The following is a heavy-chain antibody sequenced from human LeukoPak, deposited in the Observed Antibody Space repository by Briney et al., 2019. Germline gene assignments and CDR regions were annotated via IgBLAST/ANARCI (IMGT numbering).Heavy chain of an antibody. Sequence: PGGSLRLSCAASGFTFSSYSMNWVRQAPGKGLEWVSSISSSSSYIYYADSVKGRFTISRDNAKNSLYLQMNSLRAEDTAVYYCARDLMGYSSSWSHFDYWGQGTLVTVSS. V-gene: IGHV3-21*01. J-gene: IGHJ4*02. CDR2: ISSSSSYI. CDR3: ARDLMGYSSSWSHFDY. D-gene: IGHD6-13*01. CDR1: GFTFSSYS.